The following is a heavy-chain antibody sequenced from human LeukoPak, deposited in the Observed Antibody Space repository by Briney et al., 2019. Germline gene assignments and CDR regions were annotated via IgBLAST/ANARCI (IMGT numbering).Heavy chain of an antibody. V-gene: IGHV3-74*01. CDR3: ARGDGDLLGFPEDYLDY. Sequence: GGSLRLSCAASGFTFSSYWMHWVRQAPEKGLVWVSRINSDGSSTSYADSVKGRFTISRDNAKNTLYLQMNSLRAEDTAVYYCARGDGDLLGFPEDYLDYWGQGTLVTVSS. CDR2: INSDGSST. D-gene: IGHD5-24*01. J-gene: IGHJ4*02. CDR1: GFTFSSYW.